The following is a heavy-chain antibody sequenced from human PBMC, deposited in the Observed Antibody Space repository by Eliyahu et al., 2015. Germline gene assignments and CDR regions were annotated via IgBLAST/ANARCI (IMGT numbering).Heavy chain of an antibody. V-gene: IGHV4-59*08. CDR1: GGSISSYY. CDR3: ARGVGVSVGATRDNWFDP. Sequence: QVQLQESGPGLVKPSETLSLTCTXSGGSISSYYWSWIRQPPGKGLEWIGYIYYXGSTNYNPSLKSRVTISVDTSKNQFSLKLSSVTAADTAVYYCARGVGVSVGATRDNWFDPWGQGTLVTVSS. D-gene: IGHD1-26*01. CDR2: IYYXGST. J-gene: IGHJ5*02.